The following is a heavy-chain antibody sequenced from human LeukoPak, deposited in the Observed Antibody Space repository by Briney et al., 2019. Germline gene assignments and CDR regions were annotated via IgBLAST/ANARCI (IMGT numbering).Heavy chain of an antibody. CDR2: IYYSGST. CDR1: GGSVSSGSYY. Sequence: SETLSLTCTVSGGSVSSGSYYWSWIRQPPEKGLEWIVYIYYSGSTNYNPSLKSRVTISVNTSKNQFSLKLSSVTAADTAVYYCARDRVVDTAMVGYYYGMDVWGKGTTVTVSS. CDR3: ARDRVVDTAMVGYYYGMDV. D-gene: IGHD5-18*01. J-gene: IGHJ6*04. V-gene: IGHV4-61*01.